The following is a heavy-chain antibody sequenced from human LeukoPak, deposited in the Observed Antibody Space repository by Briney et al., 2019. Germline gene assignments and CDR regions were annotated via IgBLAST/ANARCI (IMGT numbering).Heavy chain of an antibody. CDR3: AELGITMIGGV. Sequence: SGGSLRLSCAASGFTFSSYWMSWVRQAPGKGLEWVANIKPDGSEKYYVDSVKGRFTISRDNAKNSLYLQMNSLMAEDTAVYYCAELGITMIGGVWGKGTTVTISS. J-gene: IGHJ6*04. CDR2: IKPDGSEK. V-gene: IGHV3-7*01. CDR1: GFTFSSYW. D-gene: IGHD3-10*02.